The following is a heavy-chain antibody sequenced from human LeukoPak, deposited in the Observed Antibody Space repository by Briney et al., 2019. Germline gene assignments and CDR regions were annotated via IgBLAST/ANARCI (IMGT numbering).Heavy chain of an antibody. V-gene: IGHV3-23*01. CDR3: ARVATVTTGSYYFYGMDV. CDR1: GLTFTSYA. D-gene: IGHD4-17*01. J-gene: IGHJ6*02. Sequence: GGSLRLSCAASGLTFTSYAMSWVRQAPGKGLEWVSTISGSSGHTYYADSVKGRFTISRDNSQNTLYLQMNSLRAEDTAVYYCARVATVTTGSYYFYGMDVWGQGTTVTVSS. CDR2: ISGSSGHT.